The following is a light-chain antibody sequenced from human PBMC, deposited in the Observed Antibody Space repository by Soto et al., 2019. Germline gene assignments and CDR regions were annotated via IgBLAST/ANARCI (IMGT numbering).Light chain of an antibody. CDR2: SNN. J-gene: IGLJ2*01. CDR1: SSNIGSNT. Sequence: QSVLTQPPSASGTPGQRVTISCSGSSSNIGSNTVNWYQQLPGTAPKLLIYSNNQRPSGVPDRFSGSKSGTSASLAISGLQSEDEADYCCAAWDDSLNGLVVFGGGTKVTVL. V-gene: IGLV1-44*01. CDR3: AAWDDSLNGLVV.